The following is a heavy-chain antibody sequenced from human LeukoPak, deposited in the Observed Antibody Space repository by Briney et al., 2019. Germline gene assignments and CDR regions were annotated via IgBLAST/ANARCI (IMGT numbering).Heavy chain of an antibody. CDR2: INSDGSST. J-gene: IGHJ4*02. V-gene: IGHV3-74*01. D-gene: IGHD1-14*01. Sequence: PGGSLRLSCAASGFTFSSYWMHWVRHAPGKGLVWVSRINSDGSSTSYADSVKGRFTISRDNAKNTLYLQMNSLRAEDTAVYYCARVGITGTTIDYWGQGTLVTVSS. CDR1: GFTFSSYW. CDR3: ARVGITGTTIDY.